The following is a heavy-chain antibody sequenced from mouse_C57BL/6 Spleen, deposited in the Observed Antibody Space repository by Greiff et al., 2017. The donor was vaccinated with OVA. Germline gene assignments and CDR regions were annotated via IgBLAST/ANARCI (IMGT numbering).Heavy chain of an antibody. D-gene: IGHD2-5*01. Sequence: VQLQQSGPELVKPGASVKLSCKASGYTFTDYYMNWVKQSPGKSLEWIGDINPNNGGTSYNQKFKGKATLTVDKSSSTAYMELRSLTSEDSAVYYSARHYSNYLDYWGQGTTLTVSS. V-gene: IGHV1-26*01. CDR1: GYTFTDYY. CDR2: INPNNGGT. J-gene: IGHJ2*01. CDR3: ARHYSNYLDY.